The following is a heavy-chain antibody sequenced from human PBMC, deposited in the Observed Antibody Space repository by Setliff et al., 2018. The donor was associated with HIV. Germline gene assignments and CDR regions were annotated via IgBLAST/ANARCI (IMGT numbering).Heavy chain of an antibody. CDR1: EFTFSGHW. V-gene: IGHV3-7*03. Sequence: PGGSLRLSCAASEFTFSGHWMSWVRQAPGKGLEWVANIKQDGSEKNYVDFVKGRFTISRDNAKNSLYLQMNSLRAEDTAVYYCANKPESFNSFEVWGQGTVVTVSS. CDR2: IKQDGSEK. J-gene: IGHJ3*01. CDR3: ANKPESFNSFEV.